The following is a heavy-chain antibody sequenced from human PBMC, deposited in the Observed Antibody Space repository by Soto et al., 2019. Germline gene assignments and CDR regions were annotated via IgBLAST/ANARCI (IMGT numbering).Heavy chain of an antibody. Sequence: SETLSLTCTVSGGSISSYYWSWIRQPPGKGLEWIGYIYYSGSTNYNPSLKSRVTISVDTSKNQFSLKLSSVTAADTAVYYCARSPVVAAAHDYWGQGTLVTVSS. D-gene: IGHD6-25*01. CDR2: IYYSGST. J-gene: IGHJ4*02. CDR1: GGSISSYY. V-gene: IGHV4-59*08. CDR3: ARSPVVAAAHDY.